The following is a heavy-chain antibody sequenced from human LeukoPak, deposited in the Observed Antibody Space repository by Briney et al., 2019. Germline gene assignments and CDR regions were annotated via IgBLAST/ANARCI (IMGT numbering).Heavy chain of an antibody. CDR3: ARGPYGSGSLWAETPRYWYFDL. Sequence: KPSETLSLTCTVSDGSISSYYWSWIRQPPGKGLEWIGYIYYSGSTNYNPSLKSRVTILLDTSKNQFSLKLSSVTAADTAVYYCARGPYGSGSLWAETPRYWYFDLWGRGTLVTVSS. D-gene: IGHD3-10*01. J-gene: IGHJ2*01. V-gene: IGHV4-59*08. CDR2: IYYSGST. CDR1: DGSISSYY.